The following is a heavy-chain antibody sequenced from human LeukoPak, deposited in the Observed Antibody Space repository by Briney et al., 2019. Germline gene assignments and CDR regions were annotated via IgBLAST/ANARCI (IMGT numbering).Heavy chain of an antibody. CDR3: SVNYYYYYGMDV. J-gene: IGHJ6*02. CDR1: GGSFSGYY. V-gene: IGHV4-34*01. CDR2: INHSGST. Sequence: SETLSPTCAVYGGSFSGYYWSWIRQPPGKGLEWIGEINHSGSTNYNPSLKSRVTISVDTSKNQFSLKLSSVTAADTAVYYCSVNYYYYYGMDVWGQGTTVTVSS.